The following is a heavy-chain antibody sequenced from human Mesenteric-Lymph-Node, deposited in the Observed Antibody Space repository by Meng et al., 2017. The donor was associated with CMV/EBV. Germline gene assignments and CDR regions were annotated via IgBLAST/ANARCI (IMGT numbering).Heavy chain of an antibody. D-gene: IGHD3-10*01. CDR2: IRSKAYGGTT. J-gene: IGHJ4*02. V-gene: IGHV3-49*04. CDR1: GFTFGDYV. Sequence: GVLRLSCTGSGFTFGDYVMSWVRQAPGKGLEWVGFIRSKAYGGTTENAASVKGRFTISRDDSKNIAYLQMNSLKTEDTAVYYCTRESGYFDYWGQGTLVTVSS. CDR3: TRESGYFDY.